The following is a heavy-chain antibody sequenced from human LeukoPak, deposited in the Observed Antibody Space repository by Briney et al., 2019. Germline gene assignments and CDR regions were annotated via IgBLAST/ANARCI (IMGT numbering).Heavy chain of an antibody. V-gene: IGHV3-11*01. J-gene: IGHJ5*01. CDR2: ISSSGHTI. Sequence: PGGSLRLSCAASGFTFSDSYMSWIRQAPGEGLDWLACISSSGHTIYYAESVRGRFTISRDNAKNSLYLQLNSLRPEDTAVYYCAQTGRNNYFDSWGQGTQVTVSS. CDR1: GFTFSDSY. CDR3: AQTGRNNYFDS.